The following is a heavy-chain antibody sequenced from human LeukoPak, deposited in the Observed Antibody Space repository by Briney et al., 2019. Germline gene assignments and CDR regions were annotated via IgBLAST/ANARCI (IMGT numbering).Heavy chain of an antibody. D-gene: IGHD5-18*01. V-gene: IGHV5-51*01. CDR3: ARIDTGIDS. J-gene: IGHJ4*02. Sequence: GESLEISCKASGYSSTSYWIGWVRQMPGKGLEWRGIIYPGDSDTRYSPSFEGQVTISADKSTTTAYVQWSSLKASDTAMYYCARIDTGIDSWGQGVLVTVSS. CDR1: GYSSTSYW. CDR2: IYPGDSDT.